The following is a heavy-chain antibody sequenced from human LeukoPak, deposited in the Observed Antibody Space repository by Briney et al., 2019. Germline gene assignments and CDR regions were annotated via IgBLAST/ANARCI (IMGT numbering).Heavy chain of an antibody. D-gene: IGHD5-18*01. CDR3: ARIKNQDTAMVKADTEFDY. Sequence: PSETLSLTCTVSGGSISSYYWSWIRQPPGKGLEWIGYIYYSGSTNYNPSLKSRVTISVDTSKNQFSLKLSSVTAADTAVYYCARIKNQDTAMVKADTEFDYWGQGTLVTVSS. J-gene: IGHJ4*02. V-gene: IGHV4-59*01. CDR1: GGSISSYY. CDR2: IYYSGST.